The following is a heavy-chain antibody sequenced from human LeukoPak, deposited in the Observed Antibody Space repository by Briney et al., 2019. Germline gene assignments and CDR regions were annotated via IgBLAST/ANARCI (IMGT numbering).Heavy chain of an antibody. CDR1: GGSFSGYY. J-gene: IGHJ4*02. CDR2: ICHSGGT. Sequence: SETLSLTCAVYGGSFSGYYWSWIRQPPGKGLEWIGEICHSGGTNYNPSLKSRVTISVDTSKNQFSMKLSSVTAADTAVYYCARRYTNYAPLDYWGQGTLVTVSS. V-gene: IGHV4-34*01. D-gene: IGHD1-1*01. CDR3: ARRYTNYAPLDY.